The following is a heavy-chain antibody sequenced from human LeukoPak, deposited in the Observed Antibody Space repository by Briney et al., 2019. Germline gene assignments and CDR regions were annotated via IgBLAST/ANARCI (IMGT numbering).Heavy chain of an antibody. Sequence: PSETLSLTCAVYGGSFSGYYRSWIRQPPGKGLEWIGEINHSGSTNYNPSLKSRVTISVDTSKNQFSLKLSSVTAADTAVYYCARNLFRRYYYDSSGYYSYWGQGTLVTVSS. CDR1: GGSFSGYY. V-gene: IGHV4-34*01. J-gene: IGHJ4*02. D-gene: IGHD3-22*01. CDR2: INHSGST. CDR3: ARNLFRRYYYDSSGYYSY.